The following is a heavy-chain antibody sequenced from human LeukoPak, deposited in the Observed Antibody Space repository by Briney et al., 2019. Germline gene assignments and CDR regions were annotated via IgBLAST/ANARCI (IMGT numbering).Heavy chain of an antibody. D-gene: IGHD5-18*01. CDR2: INPKSGDT. V-gene: IGHV1-2*02. CDR3: ARERGRGPDTALDY. Sequence: ASVKVSCKTSGYSFADYYMHWVRQAPGQGLEWMGWINPKSGDTNCAQNFQGRVTMTRDTSFRTAYMEVSRLRSDDTGVYYCARERGRGPDTALDYWGQGSLVTVSS. CDR1: GYSFADYY. J-gene: IGHJ4*02.